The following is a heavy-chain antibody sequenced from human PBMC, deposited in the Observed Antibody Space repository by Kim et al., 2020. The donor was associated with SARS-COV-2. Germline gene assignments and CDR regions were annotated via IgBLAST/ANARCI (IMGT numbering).Heavy chain of an antibody. Sequence: SETLSLTCTVSGYSISSGYYWGWIRQPPGKGLEWIGSIYHSGSTYYNPSLKSRVTISVDTSKNQFSLKLSSVTAADTAVYYCATSIVVVITYHDAFDIWGQGTMVTVSS. D-gene: IGHD3-22*01. CDR2: IYHSGST. CDR3: ATSIVVVITYHDAFDI. CDR1: GYSISSGYY. V-gene: IGHV4-38-2*02. J-gene: IGHJ3*02.